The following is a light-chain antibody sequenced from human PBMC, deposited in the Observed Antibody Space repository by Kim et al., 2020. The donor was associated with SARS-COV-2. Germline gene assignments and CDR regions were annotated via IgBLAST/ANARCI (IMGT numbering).Light chain of an antibody. Sequence: SYELTQPPSVSVSPGQPARITCSGDKLGDKYACWYQQKPGQSPVLVIYQDSKRPSGIPERFSGSNSGNTATLTISGTQAMDEAHYYCQAWDSSTVV. CDR3: QAWDSSTVV. CDR2: QDS. CDR1: KLGDKY. V-gene: IGLV3-1*01. J-gene: IGLJ2*01.